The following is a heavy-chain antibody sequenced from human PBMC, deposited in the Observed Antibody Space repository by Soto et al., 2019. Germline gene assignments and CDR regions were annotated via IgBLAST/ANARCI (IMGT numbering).Heavy chain of an antibody. CDR2: INAGNGNT. J-gene: IGHJ6*04. V-gene: IGHV1-3*01. CDR1: GYTFTSYA. CDR3: AREVLVSEVVRDPVTPHKLFSGRDV. D-gene: IGHD2-15*01. Sequence: GASVKVSCKASGYTFTSYAMHWVRQAPGQRLEWMGWINAGNGNTKYSQKFQGRVTITRDTSASTAYMELSSLRSEDTAVYYCAREVLVSEVVRDPVTPHKLFSGRDVWGKGTTVTVPS.